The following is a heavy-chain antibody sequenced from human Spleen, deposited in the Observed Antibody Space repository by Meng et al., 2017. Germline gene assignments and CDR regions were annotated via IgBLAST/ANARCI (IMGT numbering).Heavy chain of an antibody. CDR1: GFIFSNYW. V-gene: IGHV3-15*01. J-gene: IGHJ6*02. Sequence: GESLKISCAASGFIFSNYWMNWVRQAPGKGLEWVGRINSKADGGTTDYSAPVKGRVTISRDDSKNMVYLEMNSLKAEDTAVYYCARDPRAPDSYFYYGLDVWGQGTMVTVSS. CDR2: INSKADGGTT. D-gene: IGHD3-10*01. CDR3: ARDPRAPDSYFYYGLDV.